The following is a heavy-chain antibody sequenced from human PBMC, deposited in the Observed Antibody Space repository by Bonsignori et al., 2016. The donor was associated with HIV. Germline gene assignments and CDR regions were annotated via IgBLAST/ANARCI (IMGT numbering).Heavy chain of an antibody. CDR1: GGSFSGYY. V-gene: IGHV4-34*01. D-gene: IGHD3-22*01. CDR3: ARGLGDSSGYDAFDI. CDR2: INHSGST. Sequence: SETLSLTCAVYGGSFSGYYWSWIRQPPGKGLEWIGEINHSGSTNYNPSLKSRVTISVDTSKNQFSLKLSSVTAADTAVYYCARGLGDSSGYDAFDIWGPRDNGHRLL. J-gene: IGHJ3*02.